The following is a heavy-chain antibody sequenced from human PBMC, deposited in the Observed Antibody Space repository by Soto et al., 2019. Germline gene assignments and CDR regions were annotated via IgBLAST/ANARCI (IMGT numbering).Heavy chain of an antibody. CDR1: GFTFSSYS. CDR2: ISSSSSTI. V-gene: IGHV3-48*01. J-gene: IGHJ6*02. Sequence: EVQLVESGGGLVQPGGSLRLSCAASGFTFSSYSMNWVRQAPGKGLEWVSYISSSSSTIYYADSVKGRFTISRDNAKNSLYLQMNSLRAEDTAVYYCASRIQLWSPYYYYGMDVWGQGTTVTVSS. CDR3: ASRIQLWSPYYYYGMDV. D-gene: IGHD5-18*01.